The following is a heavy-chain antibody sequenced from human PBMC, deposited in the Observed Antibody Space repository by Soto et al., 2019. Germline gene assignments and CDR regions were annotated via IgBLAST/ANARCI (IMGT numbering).Heavy chain of an antibody. J-gene: IGHJ4*02. D-gene: IGHD3-22*01. CDR1: GASISSSGYS. CDR2: IYHSGST. V-gene: IGHV4-30-2*01. Sequence: SETLSLTCAVSGASISSSGYSWSWIRQPPGKGLEWIGYIYHSGSTYYNPSLKSRVTMSVDRSKNQFSLKLTSVTAADTAVYYCARADSSGYNYPVDRGQGXFVTISP. CDR3: ARADSSGYNYPVD.